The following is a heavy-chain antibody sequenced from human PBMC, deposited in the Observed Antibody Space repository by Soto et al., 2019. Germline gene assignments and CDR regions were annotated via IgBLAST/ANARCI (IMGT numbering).Heavy chain of an antibody. V-gene: IGHV4-31*03. CDR1: VGSISSGGYY. CDR3: ARDTSVSSLAYSGSYGYFDL. D-gene: IGHD1-26*01. J-gene: IGHJ2*01. CDR2: IYYSGST. Sequence: TLSLTCTVSVGSISSGGYYWIWIRQHPGKGLEWIGYIYYSGSTYYNPSLKSRVTISVDTSKNQFSLKLSSVTAADTAVYYCARDTSVSSLAYSGSYGYFDLWGRGTLVTVSS.